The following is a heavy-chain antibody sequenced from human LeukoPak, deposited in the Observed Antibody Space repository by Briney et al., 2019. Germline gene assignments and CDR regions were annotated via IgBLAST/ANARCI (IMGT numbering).Heavy chain of an antibody. Sequence: GASVKVSCKASGYTFTSYDINWVRQATGQGLEWMGWMNPNSGNTGYAQKFQGRVTMTRNTSISTAYMELSSLRSEDTAVYYCARHVAYYYGSGSYYTYYYYGMDVWGQGTTVTVSS. CDR2: MNPNSGNT. CDR3: ARHVAYYYGSGSYYTYYYYGMDV. V-gene: IGHV1-8*01. CDR1: GYTFTSYD. D-gene: IGHD3-10*01. J-gene: IGHJ6*02.